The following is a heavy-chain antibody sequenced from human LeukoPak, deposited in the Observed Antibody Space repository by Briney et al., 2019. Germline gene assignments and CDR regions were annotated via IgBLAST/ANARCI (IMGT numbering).Heavy chain of an antibody. Sequence: PGGSLRLSCAASGFTFSNYNMTWVRQAPGKGLEWASSISSTSNNKRYADSVKGRFTISRDNGNNSLYLQVNGLRAEDTAIYYCVRLRLRLREGYYYYYGMDVWGQGTTVIVSS. CDR1: GFTFSNYN. V-gene: IGHV3-21*01. J-gene: IGHJ6*02. CDR3: VRLRLRLREGYYYYYGMDV. CDR2: ISSTSNNK.